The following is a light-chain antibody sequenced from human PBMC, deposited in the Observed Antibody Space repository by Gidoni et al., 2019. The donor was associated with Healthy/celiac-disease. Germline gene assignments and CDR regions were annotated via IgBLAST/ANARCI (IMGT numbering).Light chain of an antibody. Sequence: QSVLTQPPSASATTGQRVTICCSGSSSNIGSNTVNWYQQLPGTAPKLLIYSNNQRPSGVPDRFSGSKSGTSASLAISGLQSEDEADYYCAAWDDSLNGQVVFGGGTKLTVL. CDR1: SSNIGSNT. J-gene: IGLJ2*01. V-gene: IGLV1-44*01. CDR2: SNN. CDR3: AAWDDSLNGQVV.